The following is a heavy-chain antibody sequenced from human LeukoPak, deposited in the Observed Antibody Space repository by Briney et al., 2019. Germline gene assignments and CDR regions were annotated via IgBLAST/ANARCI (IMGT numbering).Heavy chain of an antibody. J-gene: IGHJ4*02. V-gene: IGHV4-39*07. CDR3: ARDKKEQWPYFDY. CDR2: IYYSGST. D-gene: IGHD6-19*01. Sequence: SETLSLTCTVSGGSISSSSYYWGWIRQPPGKGLEWIGSIYYSGSTYYNPSLKSRVTISVDTSKNQFSLKLSSVTAADTAVYYCARDKKEQWPYFDYWGQGTLVTVSS. CDR1: GGSISSSSYY.